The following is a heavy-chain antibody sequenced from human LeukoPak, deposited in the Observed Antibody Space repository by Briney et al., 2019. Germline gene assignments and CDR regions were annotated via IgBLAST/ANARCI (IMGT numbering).Heavy chain of an antibody. CDR3: AKGVVQLSRLYGMDV. CDR1: GFTFDDYA. Sequence: GRSLRLSCAASGFTFDDYAMHWVRQAPGKGLGWVSGISWNSGSIGYADSVKGRFTISRDNAKNSLYLQMNSLRAEDTAVYYCAKGVVQLSRLYGMDVWGQGTTVTVSS. V-gene: IGHV3-9*01. CDR2: ISWNSGSI. D-gene: IGHD5-18*01. J-gene: IGHJ6*02.